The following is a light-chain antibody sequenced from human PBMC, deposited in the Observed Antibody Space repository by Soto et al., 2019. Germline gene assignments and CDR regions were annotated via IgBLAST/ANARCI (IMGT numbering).Light chain of an antibody. V-gene: IGKV1-12*01. CDR3: QQADSFPIT. Sequence: DIQMTQSPSSVSASVGDRVTISCRASEDINSRLAWYQQKPGNAPKLLIYAAFILQSGVPSRVSGYGSGTDFTLSISSLQPEDFATYYCQQADSFPITFGQGTRLEIK. CDR2: AAF. J-gene: IGKJ5*01. CDR1: EDINSR.